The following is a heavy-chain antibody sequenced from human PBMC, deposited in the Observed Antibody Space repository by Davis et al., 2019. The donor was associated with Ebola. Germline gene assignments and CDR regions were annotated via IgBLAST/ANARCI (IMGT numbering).Heavy chain of an antibody. CDR1: GFNHSNYW. D-gene: IGHD6-19*01. Sequence: ESLKIPCAASGFNHSNYWMNCVRQGPGKGLGWLANIKQVESNKNYVDSVKDRFTISGDTAQNSLYLQMHSLRADDTAVYYCATEVAGGAFDIWGRGTMVTVSS. CDR2: IKQVESNK. J-gene: IGHJ3*02. CDR3: ATEVAGGAFDI. V-gene: IGHV3-7*03.